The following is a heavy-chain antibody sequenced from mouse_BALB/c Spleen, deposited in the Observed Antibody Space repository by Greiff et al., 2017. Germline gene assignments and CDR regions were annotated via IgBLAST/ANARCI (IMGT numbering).Heavy chain of an antibody. CDR3: ARGGYYGSRAWFAY. D-gene: IGHD1-1*01. J-gene: IGHJ3*01. Sequence: QVQLKESGAELARPGASVKLSCKASGYTFTDYYINWVKQRTGQGLEWIGEIYPGSGNTYYNEKFKGKATLTADKSSSTAYMQLSSLTSEDSAVYFCARGGYYGSRAWFAYWGQGTLVTVSA. CDR1: GYTFTDYY. CDR2: IYPGSGNT. V-gene: IGHV1-77*01.